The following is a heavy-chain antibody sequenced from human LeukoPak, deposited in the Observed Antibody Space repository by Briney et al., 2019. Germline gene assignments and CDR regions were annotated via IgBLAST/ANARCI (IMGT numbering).Heavy chain of an antibody. CDR2: IIPIFGTA. J-gene: IGHJ4*02. CDR1: GGTFSSYA. CDR3: ARGLEMATLPNDY. V-gene: IGHV1-69*05. D-gene: IGHD5-24*01. Sequence: GSSVKVSCKASGGTFSSYAISWVRQAPGQGLEWMGRIIPIFGTANYAQKFQGRVTITTDESTSTAYMELSSLISEDTAVYYCARGLEMATLPNDYWGQGTLVTVSS.